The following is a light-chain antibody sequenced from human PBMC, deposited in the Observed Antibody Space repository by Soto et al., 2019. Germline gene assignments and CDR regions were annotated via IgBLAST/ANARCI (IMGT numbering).Light chain of an antibody. CDR2: GAS. J-gene: IGKJ1*01. Sequence: EIVFTQSRGSLSLSPGKRATLSFGSSQSISSSYLAWYQQRPGQAPRLLIYGASSRATGIPDRFSGSGSGTEFILTISRLEPEDFAVYYCQQYGSSSWTFGQGTKVDI. CDR3: QQYGSSSWT. CDR1: QSISSSY. V-gene: IGKV3-20*01.